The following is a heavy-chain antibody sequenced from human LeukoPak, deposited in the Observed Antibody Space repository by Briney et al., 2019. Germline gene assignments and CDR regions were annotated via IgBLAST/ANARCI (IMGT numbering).Heavy chain of an antibody. J-gene: IGHJ6*03. CDR1: GFTFSSYA. D-gene: IGHD3-10*01. CDR3: ARFAAGGSYYYYMDV. CDR2: ISGSGVTT. Sequence: PGGSLRLSCAASGFTFSSYAMSWVRQAPGKGLEWVSGISGSGVTTYDADSVKGRFTISRDNAKNSLYLQMNSLRADDTAVYYCARFAAGGSYYYYMDVWGKGTTVTVSS. V-gene: IGHV3-23*01.